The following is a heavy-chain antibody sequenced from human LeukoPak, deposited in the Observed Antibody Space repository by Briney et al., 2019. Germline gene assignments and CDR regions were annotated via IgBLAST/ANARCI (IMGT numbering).Heavy chain of an antibody. CDR1: GFTFSNYA. V-gene: IGHV3-23*01. D-gene: IGHD6-19*01. Sequence: GGSLRLSCAASGFTFSNYAMSWVRQAPGKGLEWVSHISGSGGSTYYPDSVKGRFIISRDNSKSTLYLQMNSLSAEDTAVYYCAREKGVAVAASLGYWGQGTLVTVSS. CDR2: ISGSGGST. CDR3: AREKGVAVAASLGY. J-gene: IGHJ4*02.